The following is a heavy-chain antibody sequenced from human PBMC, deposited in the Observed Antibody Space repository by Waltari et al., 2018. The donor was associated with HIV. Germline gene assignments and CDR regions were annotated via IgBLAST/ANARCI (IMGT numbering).Heavy chain of an antibody. V-gene: IGHV4-59*01. D-gene: IGHD3-16*02. Sequence: QVQLQESGPGLVKPSETLSLTCTVSGGSISSYYWSWIRQPPGTGLEWIGYIYYSGSTNYNPSLKSRVTISVDTSKNQFSLKLSSVTAADTAGYYCACGYDYVWGSYRRGWFDPWGQGTLVTVSS. CDR1: GGSISSYY. J-gene: IGHJ5*02. CDR2: IYYSGST. CDR3: ACGYDYVWGSYRRGWFDP.